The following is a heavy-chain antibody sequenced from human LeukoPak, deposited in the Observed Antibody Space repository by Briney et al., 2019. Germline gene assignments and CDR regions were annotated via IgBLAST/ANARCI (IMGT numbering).Heavy chain of an antibody. CDR2: INPNSGGT. CDR1: GYTFTGYY. Sequence: ASVKVSCKASGYTFTGYYMHWVRQAPGRGLAWMGWINPNSGGTNYAQKFQGRVTMTRDTSISTAYMELSRLRSDDTAVYYCARAKGLYDILTGYYFVYWGQGTLVTVSS. V-gene: IGHV1-2*02. J-gene: IGHJ4*02. D-gene: IGHD3-9*01. CDR3: ARAKGLYDILTGYYFVY.